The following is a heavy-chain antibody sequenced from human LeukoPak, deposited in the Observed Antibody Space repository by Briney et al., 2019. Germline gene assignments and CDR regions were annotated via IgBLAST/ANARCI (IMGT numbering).Heavy chain of an antibody. CDR3: ARDLGIAAVRTVDY. CDR2: ISAYNGNT. J-gene: IGHJ4*02. D-gene: IGHD6-13*01. CDR1: GYTFTSYG. V-gene: IGHV1-18*01. Sequence: ASVKVSCKASGYTFTSYGISWVRQAPGQGLAWMGWISAYNGNTNYAQKLQGRVTMTTDTSTSTASMELRSLRSDDTAVYYCARDLGIAAVRTVDYWGQGTLVTVSS.